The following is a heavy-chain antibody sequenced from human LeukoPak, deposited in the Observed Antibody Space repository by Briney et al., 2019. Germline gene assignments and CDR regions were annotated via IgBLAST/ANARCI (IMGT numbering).Heavy chain of an antibody. CDR1: GFTFNNYW. J-gene: IGHJ5*02. CDR3: AKVSTMGFDP. V-gene: IGHV3-74*01. D-gene: IGHD5/OR15-5a*01. Sequence: GGSLRLSCAASGFTFNNYWMHWVRQAPGKGLVWVSRIQSDGKITTYADSVKGRFTISRDNSKNTLYLQMNSLRAEDTAVYYCAKVSTMGFDPWGQGTLVTVSS. CDR2: IQSDGKIT.